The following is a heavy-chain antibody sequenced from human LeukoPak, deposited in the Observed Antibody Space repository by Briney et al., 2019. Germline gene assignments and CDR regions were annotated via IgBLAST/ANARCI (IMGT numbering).Heavy chain of an antibody. D-gene: IGHD5/OR15-5a*01. CDR3: VDDVGLRYFDY. CDR1: GGSISTYY. V-gene: IGHV4-59*01. CDR2: IYYSGIT. J-gene: IGHJ4*02. Sequence: TSETLSLTCSVSGGSISTYYWSWIRQPPGKGLEWIGYIYYSGITSYSPSLKSRVAISVDTSTYQFSLKLSSVTAADTAVYYCVDDVGLRYFDYWGQGTVVTVSS.